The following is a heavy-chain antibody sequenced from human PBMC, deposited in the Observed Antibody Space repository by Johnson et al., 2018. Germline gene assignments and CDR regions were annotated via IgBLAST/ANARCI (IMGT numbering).Heavy chain of an antibody. CDR2: IRSKAYGGTT. J-gene: IGHJ4*02. CDR1: GFTFGDYA. V-gene: IGHV3-49*05. Sequence: EVQLVESGGGLVKPGRSLRLSCTASGFTFGDYAMSWFRQAPGKGLEWVGFIRSKAYGGTTEYAASVKGRFTISRDDSKSIAYLQMNSLKTEDTAVYYCATDEERGSHYFVYWGQGTLVTVSS. D-gene: IGHD2-15*01. CDR3: ATDEERGSHYFVY.